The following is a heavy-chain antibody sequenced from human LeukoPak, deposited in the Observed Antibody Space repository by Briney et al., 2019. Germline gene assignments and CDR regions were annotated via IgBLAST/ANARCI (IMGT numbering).Heavy chain of an antibody. Sequence: GSLRLSCAASGFIVSSNYMSWVRQAPGKGLEWVSVIYSGGSTYHADSVKGRFTISRDKSKNTLYLQMNSLRVEDTAVYYCATSHGAYAKGAFDIWGQGTMVTVSS. D-gene: IGHD4-17*01. CDR2: IYSGGST. V-gene: IGHV3-53*01. CDR1: GFIVSSNY. CDR3: ATSHGAYAKGAFDI. J-gene: IGHJ3*02.